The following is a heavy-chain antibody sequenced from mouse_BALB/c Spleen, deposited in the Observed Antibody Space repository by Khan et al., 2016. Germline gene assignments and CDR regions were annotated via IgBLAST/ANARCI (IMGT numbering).Heavy chain of an antibody. CDR2: INTHTGVP. Sequence: QIQLVQSGPELKKPGETVRISCKASGYTFTTAGMQWVQQMPGKGLKWIGWINTHTGVPNYAEAFKGRFAFSLDTSASPASLQIRNLKKEDTATYYCAREGAARGTWVMDYWGQGTSVTVSS. J-gene: IGHJ4*01. CDR3: AREGAARGTWVMDY. D-gene: IGHD3-1*01. V-gene: IGHV9-4*02. CDR1: GYTFTTAG.